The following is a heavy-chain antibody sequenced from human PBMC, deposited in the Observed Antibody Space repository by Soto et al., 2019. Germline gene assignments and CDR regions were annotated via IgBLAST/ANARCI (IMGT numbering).Heavy chain of an antibody. CDR1: GFILSDCA. CDR3: ARERCWGSNWYYYMYF. Sequence: GSLRLSCATSGFILSDCAMNWVRQAPGKGLEWVSYISSSSSVIDYADSVKGRFTVSRDNARNSLYLQMNSLRAEDTAVYYCARERCWGSNWYYYMYFWGKGTTVTVSS. CDR2: ISSSSSVI. D-gene: IGHD7-27*01. V-gene: IGHV3-48*01. J-gene: IGHJ6*03.